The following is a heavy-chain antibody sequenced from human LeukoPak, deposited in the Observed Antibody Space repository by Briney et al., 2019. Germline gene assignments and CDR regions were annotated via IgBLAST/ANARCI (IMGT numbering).Heavy chain of an antibody. J-gene: IGHJ5*02. CDR1: GGSISTYY. CDR2: INHSGST. D-gene: IGHD2-15*01. CDR3: AINGVGYCSGGSCYRWFDP. V-gene: IGHV4-34*01. Sequence: SETLSLTCTVSGGSISTYYWSWIRQPPGKGLEWIGEINHSGSTNYSPSLKSRVTVSVDTSKNQFSLKLSSVTAADTAVYYCAINGVGYCSGGSCYRWFDPWGQGTLVTVSS.